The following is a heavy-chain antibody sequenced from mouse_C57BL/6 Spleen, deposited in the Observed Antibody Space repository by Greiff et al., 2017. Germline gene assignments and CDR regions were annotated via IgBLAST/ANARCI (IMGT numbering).Heavy chain of an antibody. D-gene: IGHD2-4*01. CDR1: GYTFTSYW. J-gene: IGHJ4*01. V-gene: IGHV1-55*01. CDR2: IYPGSGST. CDR3: ARRGDYGKDAMDY. Sequence: QVQLKESGAELVKPGASVKMSCKASGYTFTSYWITWVKQRPGQGLEWIGDIYPGSGSTNYNEKFKSKATLTVDTSSSTAYMQLSSLTSEDSAVYYCARRGDYGKDAMDYWGQGTSVTVSS.